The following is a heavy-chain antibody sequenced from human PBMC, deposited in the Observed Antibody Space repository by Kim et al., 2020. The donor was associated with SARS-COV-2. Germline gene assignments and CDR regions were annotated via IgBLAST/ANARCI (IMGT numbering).Heavy chain of an antibody. D-gene: IGHD1-26*01. Sequence: GGSLRLSCTASGFAFGYQAMTWVRQAPGKGLEWVAFIRSRANGGATEYAASVKDRFIISRDDYRNIANLQMNKLKTEDTEVYICAKGGGAREPYYYLMDVWGRGTPVTVSS. CDR2: IRSRANGGAT. CDR1: GFAFGYQA. CDR3: AKGGGAREPYYYLMDV. V-gene: IGHV3-49*04. J-gene: IGHJ6*03.